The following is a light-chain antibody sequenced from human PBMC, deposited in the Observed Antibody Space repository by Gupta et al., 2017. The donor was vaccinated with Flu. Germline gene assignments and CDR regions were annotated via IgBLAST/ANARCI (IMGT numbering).Light chain of an antibody. CDR3: AVWDDSLNGWV. CDR2: SNS. V-gene: IGLV1-44*01. CDR1: SSNIGSNS. Sequence: SSSNIGSNSVSWYHQLPGTAPKLLFYSNSQRPSGVPDRFSGSKSGTSASLAISGLQSEDGADYYCAVWDDSLNGWVFGGGTKLTVL. J-gene: IGLJ3*02.